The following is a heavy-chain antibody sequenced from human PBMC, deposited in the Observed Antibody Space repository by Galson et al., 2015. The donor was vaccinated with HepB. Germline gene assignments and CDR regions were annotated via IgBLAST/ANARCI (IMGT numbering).Heavy chain of an antibody. CDR3: ARQLITFGGVNWYFDL. V-gene: IGHV5-51*01. Sequence: QSGAEVKKPGESLKISCTGSGYSFTSYWIGWVRQMPGKGLEWMGIIYPGDSDTRYSPSFQGQVTISADKSISTAYLQWSSLKASDTAMYYCARQLITFGGVNWYFDLWGRGTLVTVSS. CDR2: IYPGDSDT. D-gene: IGHD3-16*01. CDR1: GYSFTSYW. J-gene: IGHJ2*01.